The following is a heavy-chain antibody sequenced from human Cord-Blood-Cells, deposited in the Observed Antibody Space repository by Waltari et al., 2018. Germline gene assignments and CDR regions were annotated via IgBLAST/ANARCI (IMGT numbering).Heavy chain of an antibody. Sequence: AGLLKPSETLSLTCAVYGGSFSGYYWSWIRQPPGKGLEWIGEINHSGSTNYNPSPKSRVTISVDTSKNQFSLKLSSVTAADTAVYYCAREGSITMVRGVIGYWGQGTLVTVSS. CDR1: GGSFSGYY. J-gene: IGHJ4*02. V-gene: IGHV4-34*01. CDR2: INHSGST. CDR3: AREGSITMVRGVIGY. D-gene: IGHD3-10*01.